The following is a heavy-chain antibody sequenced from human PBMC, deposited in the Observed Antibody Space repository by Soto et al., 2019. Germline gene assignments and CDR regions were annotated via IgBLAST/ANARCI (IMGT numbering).Heavy chain of an antibody. CDR1: GYSFTSYW. CDR3: ARGVIKILGVVTYGMDV. Sequence: PGESLKISFKGSGYSFTSYWISWVRQMPVKGLEWMGRIDPSDSYTNYSPSFQGHVTISADKSISTAYLQWSSLKASDTAMYYCARGVIKILGVVTYGMDVGGQGTKV. CDR2: IDPSDSYT. D-gene: IGHD3-3*01. V-gene: IGHV5-10-1*01. J-gene: IGHJ6*02.